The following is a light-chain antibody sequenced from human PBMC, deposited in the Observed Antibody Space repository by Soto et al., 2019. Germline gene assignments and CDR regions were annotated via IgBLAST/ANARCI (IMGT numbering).Light chain of an antibody. V-gene: IGKV1-9*01. CDR1: QGISSY. CDR3: QQLNSYPRT. CDR2: AAS. Sequence: IQLTQSPSSLSASVGDRVTITCRASQGISSYLAWYQQKPGKAPKLLIYAASTWQGGVASRFSGRGSGTDVTLTISRLQPEEFATYYCQQLNSYPRTFGQGTKLEIK. J-gene: IGKJ2*02.